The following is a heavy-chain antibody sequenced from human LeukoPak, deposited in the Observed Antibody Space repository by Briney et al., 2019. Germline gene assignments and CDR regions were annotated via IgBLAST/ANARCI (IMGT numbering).Heavy chain of an antibody. D-gene: IGHD3-10*01. V-gene: IGHV1-2*06. J-gene: IGHJ4*02. CDR1: GYTFTGYY. CDR3: ARDRLAIYGSGSYNY. CDR2: INPNNGGT. Sequence: ASVKVSCKASGYTFTGYYMHWVRQAPGQGLEWMGRINPNNGGTNYAQKFQGRVTMTRDTSISTAYMELSRLSSDDTAVYYCARDRLAIYGSGSYNYWGQGTLVTVSS.